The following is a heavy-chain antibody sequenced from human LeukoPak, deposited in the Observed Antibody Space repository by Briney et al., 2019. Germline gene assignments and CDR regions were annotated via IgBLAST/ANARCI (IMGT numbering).Heavy chain of an antibody. CDR1: GYTFTGYY. CDR3: ARTYYYDSSGYCCDY. D-gene: IGHD3-22*01. CDR2: INPNSGGT. J-gene: IGHJ4*02. Sequence: ASVKVSCXASGYTFTGYYMHWVRQAPGQGLEWMGRINPNSGGTNYAQKFQGRVTMTRDTSISTAYMELSRLRSDDTAVYYCARTYYYDSSGYCCDYWGQGTLVTVSS. V-gene: IGHV1-2*06.